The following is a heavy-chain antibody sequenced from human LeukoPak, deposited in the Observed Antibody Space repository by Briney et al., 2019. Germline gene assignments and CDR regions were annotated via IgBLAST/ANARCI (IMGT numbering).Heavy chain of an antibody. CDR2: IYTSGST. CDR1: GGSISSGSYY. Sequence: TSETLSLTCTVSGGSISSGSYYWSWIRQPAGKGLEWIGRIYTSGSTNYNPSLKSRVTISVDTSKNQFSLKLSSVTAADTAVYYCARTLWFGESFFPGDWGQGTLVTVSS. CDR3: ARTLWFGESFFPGD. V-gene: IGHV4-61*02. J-gene: IGHJ4*02. D-gene: IGHD3-10*01.